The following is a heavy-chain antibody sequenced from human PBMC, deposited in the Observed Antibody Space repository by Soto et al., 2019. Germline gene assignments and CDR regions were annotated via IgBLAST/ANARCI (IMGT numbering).Heavy chain of an antibody. V-gene: IGHV1-3*01. CDR3: ARGPQGSMMDHDFWSGPYTWLDP. D-gene: IGHD3-3*01. Sequence: ASVKVSCKASGYTFTSYAMHWVRQAPGQRLEWMGWINAGNGNTKYSQKFQGRVTITRDTSASTAHMELSSLRSEDTAVYYCARGPQGSMMDHDFWSGPYTWLDPWAQGTLVTFSS. CDR2: INAGNGNT. J-gene: IGHJ5*02. CDR1: GYTFTSYA.